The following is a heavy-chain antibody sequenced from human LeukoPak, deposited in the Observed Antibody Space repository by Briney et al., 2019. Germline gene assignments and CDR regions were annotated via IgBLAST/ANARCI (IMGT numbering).Heavy chain of an antibody. Sequence: PSQTLSLTCTVSGGSINSGAFYWSWIRQHPGKGLEWIGYIYYSGSTYYNPSLKSRDTMSVDTSKNQFSLKLSSVTAADTAVYYCARHFDRTNFDYWGQGTLVTVSS. V-gene: IGHV4-31*03. CDR2: IYYSGST. CDR1: GGSINSGAFY. CDR3: ARHFDRTNFDY. J-gene: IGHJ4*02. D-gene: IGHD3-9*01.